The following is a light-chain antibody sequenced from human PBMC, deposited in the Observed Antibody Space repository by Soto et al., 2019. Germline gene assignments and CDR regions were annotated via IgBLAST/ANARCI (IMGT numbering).Light chain of an antibody. CDR1: NKVVGGYNY. V-gene: IGLV2-14*01. CDR3: SSYTSSSSYV. J-gene: IGLJ1*01. CDR2: DVS. Sequence: TPAPPLSGAPGQSITTFFTWNNKVVGGYNYVCWYQQHPGKAPKLVISDVSNRPSGVSDRFSGSKSGNTASLSISGLQAEDEADYYCSSYTSSSSYVFGTGTKVTVL.